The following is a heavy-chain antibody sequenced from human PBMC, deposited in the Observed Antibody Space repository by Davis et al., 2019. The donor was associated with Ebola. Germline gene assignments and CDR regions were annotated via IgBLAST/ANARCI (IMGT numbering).Heavy chain of an antibody. Sequence: MPGGSLRLSCAASGFTFSSYWMSWIRQPPGKGLEWIGYIHDSGSTNYNPSLKSRVTISVDTSKNQFSLRLSSVTAADTAVYYCARDSRPWKYAMDVWGQGTTVIVSS. CDR1: GFTFSSYW. D-gene: IGHD6-13*01. V-gene: IGHV4-59*12. CDR3: ARDSRPWKYAMDV. J-gene: IGHJ6*02. CDR2: IHDSGST.